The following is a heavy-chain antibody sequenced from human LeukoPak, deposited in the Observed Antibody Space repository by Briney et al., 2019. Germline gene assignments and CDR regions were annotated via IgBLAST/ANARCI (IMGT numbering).Heavy chain of an antibody. D-gene: IGHD3-3*01. J-gene: IGHJ5*02. CDR1: GCTFTGYY. V-gene: IGHV1-2*02. CDR2: INPNSGGT. CDR3: ARDSECEPTKPNWFDP. Sequence: SVKVSCQASGCTFTGYYMQWLRQAPAQGSEWIGWINPNSGGTTYAQKFQGRVTMTRDTSISTAYMELSRLRSEGTAVYYRARDSECEPTKPNWFDPWGQGTLVTVSS.